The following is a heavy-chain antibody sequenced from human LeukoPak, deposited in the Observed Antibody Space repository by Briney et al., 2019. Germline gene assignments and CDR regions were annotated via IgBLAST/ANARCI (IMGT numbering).Heavy chain of an antibody. V-gene: IGHV1-46*01. J-gene: IGHJ4*02. CDR2: INPSGAST. CDR3: AREKRGYYDSSGYSFDH. Sequence: ASVKVSCKASGYTFTSNYMHWVRQAPGQGPEWMGIINPSGASTSYAQKFQGRVTKTWDTSTSTVYMELSSLRSEDTAVYYCAREKRGYYDSSGYSFDHWGQGTLVTVSS. D-gene: IGHD3-22*01. CDR1: GYTFTSNY.